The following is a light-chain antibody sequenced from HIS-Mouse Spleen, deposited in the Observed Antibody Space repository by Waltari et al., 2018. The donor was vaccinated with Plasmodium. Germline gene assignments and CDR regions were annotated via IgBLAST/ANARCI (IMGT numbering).Light chain of an antibody. CDR2: AAS. Sequence: DIQMTKSPSSLSASVGDRVTITCRASQSISSYFNWYQQKPGKAPKLLIYAASSLQSGVPSRFSGSGSGTDFTLTISSLQPEDFATYYCQQSHTFGQGTKLEIK. J-gene: IGKJ2*01. V-gene: IGKV1-39*01. CDR1: QSISSY. CDR3: QQSHT.